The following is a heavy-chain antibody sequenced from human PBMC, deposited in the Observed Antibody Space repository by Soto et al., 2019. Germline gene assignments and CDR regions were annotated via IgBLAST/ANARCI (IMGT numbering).Heavy chain of an antibody. V-gene: IGHV4-59*12. CDR3: ARDKITGLFDY. CDR2: IYYRGST. Sequence: SEPLSLTYIVSGGSISNYYWSWIRQPPGKGLEWIGYIYYRGSTNYNPSLKSRVTISVDTSKNQFSLKLTSVTAADTAVYYCARDKITGLFDYWGQGTLVTVSS. D-gene: IGHD2-8*02. J-gene: IGHJ4*02. CDR1: GGSISNYY.